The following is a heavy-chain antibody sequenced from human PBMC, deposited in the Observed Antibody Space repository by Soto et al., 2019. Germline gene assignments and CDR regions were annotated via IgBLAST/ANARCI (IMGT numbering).Heavy chain of an antibody. J-gene: IGHJ4*02. D-gene: IGHD1-1*01. CDR1: GGSISSGGYY. V-gene: IGHV4-31*03. CDR3: AREKARTGTNDIFDY. CDR2: IYYSGST. Sequence: SETLSLTCTVSGGSISSGGYYWSWIRQHPGKGLEWIGYIYYSGSTYYNPSLKSRVTISVDTSKNQFSLKLSSVTAADTAVYYCAREKARTGTNDIFDYWGQGTLGTVSS.